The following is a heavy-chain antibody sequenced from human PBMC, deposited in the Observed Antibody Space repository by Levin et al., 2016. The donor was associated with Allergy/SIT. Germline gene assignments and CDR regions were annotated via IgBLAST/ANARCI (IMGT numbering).Heavy chain of an antibody. Sequence: GGSLRLSCVASGFSLTNYAMHWVRQAPGMGLEWVAVISPDGADQQYAGSVKGRFTVSRDTSKKTLYLHMNNLRGEDTAVYYCARHPCSSSNCRFYNGMDVWGQGTTVTVSS. V-gene: IGHV3-30*04. D-gene: IGHD6-13*01. CDR2: ISPDGADQ. CDR1: GFSLTNYA. J-gene: IGHJ6*02. CDR3: ARHPCSSSNCRFYNGMDV.